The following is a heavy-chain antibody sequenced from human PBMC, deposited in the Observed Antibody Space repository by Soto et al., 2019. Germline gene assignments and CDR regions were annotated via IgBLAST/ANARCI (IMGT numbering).Heavy chain of an antibody. D-gene: IGHD6-19*01. Sequence: HPGGSLRLSCAASGFTFSSYSMNWVRQAPGKGLEWVSYISSSSSTIYYADSVKGRFTISRDNAKNSLYLQMNSLRAEDTAVYYCARDEFLLESGWYFDYSGQGTLVTVSS. CDR2: ISSSSSTI. V-gene: IGHV3-48*01. J-gene: IGHJ4*02. CDR3: ARDEFLLESGWYFDY. CDR1: GFTFSSYS.